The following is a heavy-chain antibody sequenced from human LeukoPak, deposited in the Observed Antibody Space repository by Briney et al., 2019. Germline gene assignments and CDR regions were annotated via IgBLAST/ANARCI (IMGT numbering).Heavy chain of an antibody. J-gene: IGHJ4*02. D-gene: IGHD3-9*01. CDR2: IYPGDSDT. CDR1: GYSFTSYW. V-gene: IGHV5-51*01. CDR3: ASHYYDILTGYYN. Sequence: GESLKISCRGSGYSFTSYWIGWVRQMPGKGLECMGIIYPGDSDTRYSPSFQGQVTISADKSISTAYLQWSSLKASDTAMYYCASHYYDILTGYYNWGQGTLVTASS.